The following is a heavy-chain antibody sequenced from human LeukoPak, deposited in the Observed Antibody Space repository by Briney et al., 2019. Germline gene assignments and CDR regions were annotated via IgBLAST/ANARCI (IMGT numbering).Heavy chain of an antibody. V-gene: IGHV4-34*01. CDR1: GGSFSGYY. CDR2: ISHSGST. CDR3: ARVYCSGGSCYFVYYFDY. Sequence: SETLSLTCAVYGGSFSGYYWSWIRQPPGKGLEWIGEISHSGSTNYNPSLKSRVTISVDTSKNQFSLKLSSVTAADTAVYYCARVYCSGGSCYFVYYFDYWGQGTLVTVSS. J-gene: IGHJ4*02. D-gene: IGHD2-15*01.